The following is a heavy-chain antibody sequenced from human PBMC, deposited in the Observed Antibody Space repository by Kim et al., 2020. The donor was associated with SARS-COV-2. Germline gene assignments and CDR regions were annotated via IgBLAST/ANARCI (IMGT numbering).Heavy chain of an antibody. V-gene: IGHV1-24*01. CDR1: GYTLTELS. CDR3: AAGIAVAGTPDIYYYYYGMDV. CDR2: FDPEDGET. D-gene: IGHD6-19*01. Sequence: ASVKVSCKASGYTLTELSMHWVRQAPGKGLEWMGGFDPEDGETIYAQKFQGRVTMTEDTSTDTAYMELSSLRSEDTAVYYCAAGIAVAGTPDIYYYYYGMDVWGQGTTVTVSS. J-gene: IGHJ6*02.